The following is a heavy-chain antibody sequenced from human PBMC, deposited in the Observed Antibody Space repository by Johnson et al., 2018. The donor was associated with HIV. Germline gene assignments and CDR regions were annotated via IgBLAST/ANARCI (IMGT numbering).Heavy chain of an antibody. CDR3: ARDAKVGYGDAFDI. CDR2: INSDGSST. J-gene: IGHJ3*02. CDR1: GFTFSRYW. Sequence: VQLVESGGGLVQPGGSLRLSCAASGFTFSRYWMHWVRQAPGKGLVWVSRINSDGSSTNYADSVNGRFTISRDNAKNTLYLQMNSLRAEDTAVFYCARDAKVGYGDAFDIWGHGTMVTVSS. D-gene: IGHD5-12*01. V-gene: IGHV3-74*01.